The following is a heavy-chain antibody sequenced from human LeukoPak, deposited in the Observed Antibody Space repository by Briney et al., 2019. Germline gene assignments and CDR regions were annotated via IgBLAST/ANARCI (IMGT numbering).Heavy chain of an antibody. V-gene: IGHV1-46*01. CDR2: INPSGGST. CDR1: GYTFTGYY. J-gene: IGHJ4*02. D-gene: IGHD6-19*01. Sequence: ASVKVSCKASGYTFTGYYMHWVRQAPGQGLEWMGIINPSGGSTSYAQKFQGRVTMTRDMSTSTVYMELSSLRSEDTAVYYSARDWDPDEQWLGYWGQGTLVTVSS. CDR3: ARDWDPDEQWLGY.